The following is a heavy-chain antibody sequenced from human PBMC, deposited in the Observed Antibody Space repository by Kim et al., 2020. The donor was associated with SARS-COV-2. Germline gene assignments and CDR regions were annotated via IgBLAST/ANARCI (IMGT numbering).Heavy chain of an antibody. J-gene: IGHJ2*01. V-gene: IGHV3-21*01. D-gene: IGHD1-1*01. CDR3: ARGGTEWYFDL. Sequence: IDYAASQKGRFTISRDNATNSLYLQMNSLRAEDTAVYYCARGGTEWYFDLWGRGTLVTVSS. CDR2: I.